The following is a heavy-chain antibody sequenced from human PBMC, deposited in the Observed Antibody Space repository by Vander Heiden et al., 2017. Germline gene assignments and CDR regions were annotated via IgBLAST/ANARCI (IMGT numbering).Heavy chain of an antibody. V-gene: IGHV4-30-4*01. CDR2: IYYTGST. CDR3: ASVSGYSSSWFEWDY. CDR1: GASISRSDYY. Sequence: HVQLQESGPGLVEPSQTLFITCTVSGASISRSDYYWSWVRQPPGKGLEWIGYIYYTGSTYYNPSFKSRVTISVDTSKTQFSLKLNSVTAADTAVYYCASVSGYSSSWFEWDYWGQGSLDTVSS. J-gene: IGHJ4*02. D-gene: IGHD6-13*01.